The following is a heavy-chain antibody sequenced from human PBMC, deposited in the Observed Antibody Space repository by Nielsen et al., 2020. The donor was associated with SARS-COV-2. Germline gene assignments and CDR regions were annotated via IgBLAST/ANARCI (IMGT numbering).Heavy chain of an antibody. CDR2: IIPIFGTA. CDR3: ARAGWSAGTTYYYYYYYMDV. Sequence: VRQAPGQGLEWMGGIIPIFGTANYAQKFQGRVTITADESTSTAYMELSSLRSEDTAVYYCARAGWSAGTTYYYYYYYMDVWGKGTTVTVSS. J-gene: IGHJ6*03. D-gene: IGHD1-1*01. V-gene: IGHV1-69*01.